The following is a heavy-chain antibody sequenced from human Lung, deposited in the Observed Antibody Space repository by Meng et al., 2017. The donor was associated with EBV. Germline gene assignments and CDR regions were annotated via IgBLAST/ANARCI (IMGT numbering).Heavy chain of an antibody. V-gene: IGHV4-39*01. CDR2: IFYTGNA. D-gene: IGHD4-17*01. Sequence: QLQLQQRDPALLNPSEPLSLTCSASGGCISSGYFGGWIRQPPGKGLEWIGTIFYTGNAYYSPTLKSRITLSAETSKNHFSLNLRSVTAADTAVYFCARHAEYGDYKSYFDPWGQGTLVTVSS. CDR3: ARHAEYGDYKSYFDP. CDR1: GGCISSGYF. J-gene: IGHJ5*02.